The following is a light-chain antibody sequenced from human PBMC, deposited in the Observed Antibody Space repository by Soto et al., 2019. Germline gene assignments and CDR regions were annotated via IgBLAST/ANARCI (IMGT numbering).Light chain of an antibody. CDR2: DDN. Sequence: QSVMTQPPSVSAAPGQKVTISCSGSSSNIGGNSVSWYQQLPGTAPKLLIYDDNKRPSGIPDRFSGSKSGTSATLGITGFQTGDEADYYCGSWDSSLSAYVLGTGTKLIVL. CDR3: GSWDSSLSAYV. V-gene: IGLV1-51*01. CDR1: SSNIGGNS. J-gene: IGLJ1*01.